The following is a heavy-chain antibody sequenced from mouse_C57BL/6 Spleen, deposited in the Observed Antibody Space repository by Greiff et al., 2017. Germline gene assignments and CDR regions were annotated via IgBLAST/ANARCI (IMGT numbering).Heavy chain of an antibody. J-gene: IGHJ4*01. CDR2: ISSGSSTI. CDR1: GFTFSDYG. V-gene: IGHV5-17*01. CDR3: ARDGSDAMDY. Sequence: EVKLQESGGGLVKPGGSLKLSCAASGFTFSDYGMHWVRQAPEKGLEWVAYISSGSSTIYYADTVKGRFTISRDNAKNTLFLQMTSLRSEDTAMYYCARDGSDAMDYWGQGTSVTVSS. D-gene: IGHD1-1*01.